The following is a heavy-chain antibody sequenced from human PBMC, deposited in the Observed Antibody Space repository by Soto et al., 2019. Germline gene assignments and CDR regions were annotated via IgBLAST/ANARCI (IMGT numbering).Heavy chain of an antibody. J-gene: IGHJ3*01. Sequence: GGSNRLRNAASGCIFNNFVMTRVRQAPGKGLEWVSGVKGNGGSTHYADSVKGRFTISRDDSKNALYLQMNSLRADDTAVYHCTRGLGSLDPFDAWGPGTRVTVSS. CDR2: VKGNGGST. D-gene: IGHD3-16*01. CDR3: TRGLGSLDPFDA. V-gene: IGHV3-23*01. CDR1: GCIFNNFV.